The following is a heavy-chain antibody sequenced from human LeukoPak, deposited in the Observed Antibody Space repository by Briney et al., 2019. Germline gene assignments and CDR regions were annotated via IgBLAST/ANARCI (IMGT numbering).Heavy chain of an antibody. D-gene: IGHD3-10*01. V-gene: IGHV1-8*01. CDR1: GYTFTSYD. Sequence: ASVKVSCKASGYTFTSYDINWVRQATGQGLEWMGWMNPNSGNTGYAQKFQGRVTMTRNTSISTAYMELSRLRSEDTAVYYCARGKFVVVRGVIAWFDPWGQGTLVTVSS. CDR2: MNPNSGNT. CDR3: ARGKFVVVRGVIAWFDP. J-gene: IGHJ5*02.